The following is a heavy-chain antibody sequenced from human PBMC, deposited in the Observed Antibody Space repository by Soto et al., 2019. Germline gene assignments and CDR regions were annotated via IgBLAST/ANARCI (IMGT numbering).Heavy chain of an antibody. J-gene: IGHJ5*02. CDR1: GGTLRRSG. Sequence: XGSLRLSCAASGGTLRRSGMHWVRQAPGKGLEWVALISYDGSKKYYADSVRGRFTISRDNSQNTLFLQMNSLRLEETAMYYCAKDLYGRGMGGPERFDHWGQGTRVTVSS. CDR2: ISYDGSKK. V-gene: IGHV3-30*18. CDR3: AKDLYGRGMGGPERFDH. D-gene: IGHD2-8*01.